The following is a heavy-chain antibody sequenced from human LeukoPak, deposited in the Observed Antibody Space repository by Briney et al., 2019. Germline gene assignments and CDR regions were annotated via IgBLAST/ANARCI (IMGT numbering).Heavy chain of an antibody. D-gene: IGHD1-26*01. Sequence: GGSLRLSCAASGFTFSSYGMNWVRQAPGKGLEWVSSISSNSSYIYYADSVKGRFTISRDNAKNSLHLQMNSLRAEDTAVYSCARAISGSPLYWGQGTLVTVSS. V-gene: IGHV3-21*01. J-gene: IGHJ4*02. CDR1: GFTFSSYG. CDR3: ARAISGSPLY. CDR2: ISSNSSYI.